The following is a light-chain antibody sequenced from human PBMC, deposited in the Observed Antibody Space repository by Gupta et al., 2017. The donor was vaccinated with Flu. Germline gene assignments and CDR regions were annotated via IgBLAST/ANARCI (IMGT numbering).Light chain of an antibody. V-gene: IGKV1-39*01. CDR2: AAS. J-gene: IGKJ1*01. CDR3: QQSYSTLRT. Sequence: GDRVTITCRASQTISCYLDWYQQRAGKAPKLLIYAASRLQSGVPSWFSGSGSGTDFSLTISGLQPEDLATYFCQQSYSTLRTFGHGTKVEIK. CDR1: QTISCY.